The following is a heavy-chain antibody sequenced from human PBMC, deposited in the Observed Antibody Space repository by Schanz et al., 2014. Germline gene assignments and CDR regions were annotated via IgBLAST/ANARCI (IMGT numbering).Heavy chain of an antibody. CDR3: ARDNRYYLFDY. CDR2: ISSKGDMT. D-gene: IGHD3-16*02. J-gene: IGHJ4*02. V-gene: IGHV3-64*01. Sequence: EVQLLESGGGLVQPGGSLRLSCAASGFTFSSYAMTWVRQAPGKGLEYVSSISSKGDMTFYGNSVKGRFTISRDNSKNTLYLQLGSLSAEDTAVYFCARDNRYYLFDYRGQGALVTVSS. CDR1: GFTFSSYA.